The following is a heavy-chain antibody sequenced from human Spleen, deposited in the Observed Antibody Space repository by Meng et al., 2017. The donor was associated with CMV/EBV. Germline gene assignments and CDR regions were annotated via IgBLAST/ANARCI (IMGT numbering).Heavy chain of an antibody. CDR3: ARVIWFGELLRVTNWFDP. J-gene: IGHJ5*02. V-gene: IGHV3-23*01. Sequence: SCAASGFTFSSYAMSWVRQAPGKGLEWVSVMSGNGASTYYADSVKGRFTISRDNSKNTLSLQMNSLRAEDTAVYYCARVIWFGELLRVTNWFDPWGQGTLVTVSS. CDR1: GFTFSSYA. D-gene: IGHD3-10*01. CDR2: MSGNGAST.